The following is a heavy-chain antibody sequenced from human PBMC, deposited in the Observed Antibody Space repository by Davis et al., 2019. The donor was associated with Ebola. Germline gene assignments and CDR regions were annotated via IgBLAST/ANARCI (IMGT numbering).Heavy chain of an antibody. CDR1: GGTFSSYT. Sequence: AASVKVSCKASGGTFSSYTISWVRQAPGQGLEWMGGIIPIFGTANYAQKLQGRVTMTIDTSTSTAYMELRSLRSGDTAVYYCASGPWVYTTRRGLTLDNWGQGTQVTVSS. D-gene: IGHD2-8*01. CDR3: ASGPWVYTTRRGLTLDN. V-gene: IGHV1-69*05. CDR2: IIPIFGTA. J-gene: IGHJ4*02.